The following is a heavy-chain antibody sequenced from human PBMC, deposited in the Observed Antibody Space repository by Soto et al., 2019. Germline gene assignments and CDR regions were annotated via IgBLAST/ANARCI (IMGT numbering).Heavy chain of an antibody. V-gene: IGHV4-30-2*01. CDR2: NYHSGNT. J-gene: IGHJ5*02. D-gene: IGHD4-17*01. CDR1: GDTISSGGYY. Sequence: QLQLQESGSRLVKSSETLSLTCAVSGDTISSGGYYWAWIRQHPGKALEWIGHNYHSGNTYYNPSLQRRVIILAVRSNNNFSLKQSCVAAAEAAAYYYGTETYDDYVAYFDHWGQGTLVTVSS. CDR3: GTETYDDYVAYFDH.